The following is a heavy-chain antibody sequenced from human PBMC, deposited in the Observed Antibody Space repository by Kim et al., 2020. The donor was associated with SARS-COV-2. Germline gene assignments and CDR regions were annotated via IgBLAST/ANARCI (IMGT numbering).Heavy chain of an antibody. CDR3: ARDESYGSGSYDC. CDR1: GFTVSSNY. J-gene: IGHJ4*02. Sequence: GGSLRLSCAASGFTVSSNYMSWVRQAPGKGLEWVSVIYSGGSTYYADSVKGRFTISRHNSKNTLYLQMSSLRAEDTAVYYCARDESYGSGSYDCWGQGTLVTVSS. CDR2: IYSGGST. V-gene: IGHV3-53*04. D-gene: IGHD3-10*01.